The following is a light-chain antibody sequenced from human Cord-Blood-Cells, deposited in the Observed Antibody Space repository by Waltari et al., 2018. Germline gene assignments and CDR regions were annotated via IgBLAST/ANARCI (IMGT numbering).Light chain of an antibody. Sequence: DIVMTQSPDSLAVYLGARATINCNSSQSVLYSSNNKNYLAWYQQKPGQPPKLLIYWASTRESGVPDRFSGSGSGTDFTLTISSLQAEDVAVYYCQQYYSTPWTFGQGTKVEIK. V-gene: IGKV4-1*01. CDR3: QQYYSTPWT. CDR2: WAS. J-gene: IGKJ1*01. CDR1: QSVLYSSNNKNY.